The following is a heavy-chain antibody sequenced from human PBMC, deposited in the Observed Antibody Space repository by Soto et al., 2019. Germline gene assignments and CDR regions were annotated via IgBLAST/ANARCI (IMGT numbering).Heavy chain of an antibody. CDR3: ARDPPPPVY. J-gene: IGHJ4*02. CDR1: GYSFASYA. CDR2: ISAYNGNT. Sequence: QVQLVQYGAEVKKPGASVKVSCKASGYSFASYAISWMRQAPGPGLEWMGWISAYNGNTNYAQKLQVRVTMTTDTSTSTAYMELRSLRSHDTAVYYSARDPPPPVYWGPGTLITVSS. V-gene: IGHV1-18*01.